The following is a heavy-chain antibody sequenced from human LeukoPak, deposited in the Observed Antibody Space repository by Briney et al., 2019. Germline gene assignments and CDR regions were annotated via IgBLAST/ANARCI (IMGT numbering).Heavy chain of an antibody. Sequence: PGGSLRLSCAVSGITLSNYGMSWVRQAPGKGLEWVAGISDSGGRTNYADSVKGRFTISRDNSKNTLYLQMNSLRAEDTAVYYCANLGQWLVQMYFDYWGQGTLVTVSS. CDR2: ISDSGGRT. CDR1: GITLSNYG. CDR3: ANLGQWLVQMYFDY. D-gene: IGHD6-19*01. V-gene: IGHV3-23*01. J-gene: IGHJ4*02.